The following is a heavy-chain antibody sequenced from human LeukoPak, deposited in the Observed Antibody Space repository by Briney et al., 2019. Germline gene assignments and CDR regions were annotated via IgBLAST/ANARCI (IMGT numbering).Heavy chain of an antibody. V-gene: IGHV3-48*02. CDR3: AALAYYDSSGLPP. CDR1: GFTFSSYS. D-gene: IGHD3-22*01. CDR2: ISSSGSAI. Sequence: GRSLRLSCAASGFTFSSYSMNWVRQAPGKGLEWVSYISSSGSAIYYADSVKGRFTISRDNAKNSLYLQMNSLRDEDTAVYYCAALAYYDSSGLPPWGQGTLVTVSS. J-gene: IGHJ5*02.